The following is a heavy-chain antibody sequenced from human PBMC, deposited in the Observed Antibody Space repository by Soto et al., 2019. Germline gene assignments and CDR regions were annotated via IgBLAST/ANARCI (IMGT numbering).Heavy chain of an antibody. CDR1: VESVASNSAA. D-gene: IGHD3-16*01. CDR3: ARGGSQIKVNWFDP. CDR2: TYYRSKWYN. Sequence: SQTLSLTFAISVESVASNSAAWNWIRQSPSRGLEWLGRTYYRSKWYNDYAVSVKSRITINPDTSKNQFSLQLNSVTPEDTAVYYCARGGSQIKVNWFDPWGQGTLVTVSS. J-gene: IGHJ5*02. V-gene: IGHV6-1*01.